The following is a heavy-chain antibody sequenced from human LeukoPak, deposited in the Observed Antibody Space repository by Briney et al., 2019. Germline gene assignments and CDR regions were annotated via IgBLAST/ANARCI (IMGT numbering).Heavy chain of an antibody. J-gene: IGHJ3*02. CDR1: GGSISSDY. Sequence: KASETLSLTCTVSGGSISSDYWSWIRQPPGKGLEWIGYIYYSGSTNYNPSLKSRVTISVDTSKNHFSLRLSSVTAADTAVYYCARHVEGGGYNSGLFDIWGQGTMVTVSS. CDR2: IYYSGST. V-gene: IGHV4-59*08. D-gene: IGHD5-24*01. CDR3: ARHVEGGGYNSGLFDI.